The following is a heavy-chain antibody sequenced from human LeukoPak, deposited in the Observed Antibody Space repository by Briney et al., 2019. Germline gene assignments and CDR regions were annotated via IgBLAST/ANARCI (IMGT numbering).Heavy chain of an antibody. CDR2: IYPGDSDT. CDR1: GYSFTSYW. D-gene: IGHD6-6*01. CDR3: ARHRGDSSSSSDGWFDP. J-gene: IGHJ5*02. Sequence: GESLKISCKGSGYSFTSYWIGWVRQMPGKGLEWMGIIYPGDSDTRYSPSFQGQVTISADKSISTAYLQWSSLKASDTAMYYCARHRGDSSSSSDGWFDPWGQGTLVTVSS. V-gene: IGHV5-51*01.